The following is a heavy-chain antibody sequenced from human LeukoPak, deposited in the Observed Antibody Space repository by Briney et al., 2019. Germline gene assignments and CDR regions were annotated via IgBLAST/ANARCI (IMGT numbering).Heavy chain of an antibody. D-gene: IGHD5-18*01. V-gene: IGHV4-34*01. CDR3: ARSRSYGYRDVDY. Sequence: SETLSLTCAVSGGSFSGYYWSWIRQPPGKGLERIGEINHSGSTNYNPSLKSRVTISVDTSKNQFSLKLSSVTAADTAVYYCARSRSYGYRDVDYWGQGTLVTVSS. CDR1: GGSFSGYY. J-gene: IGHJ4*02. CDR2: INHSGST.